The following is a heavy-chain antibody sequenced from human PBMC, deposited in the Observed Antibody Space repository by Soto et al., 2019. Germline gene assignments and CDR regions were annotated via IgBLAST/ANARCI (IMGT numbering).Heavy chain of an antibody. Sequence: ASVKVSCKASGGTFSNHAISWVRQAPGQGLEWVGGIIPMFPTADYAQRFQGRVTITADDSTTTVYVELSGLRSEDTAMYYCARDDATYCGGDCYRYFYYGMDVWGQGTTVTVSS. J-gene: IGHJ6*02. CDR3: ARDDATYCGGDCYRYFYYGMDV. CDR2: IIPMFPTA. CDR1: GGTFSNHA. V-gene: IGHV1-69*13. D-gene: IGHD2-21*02.